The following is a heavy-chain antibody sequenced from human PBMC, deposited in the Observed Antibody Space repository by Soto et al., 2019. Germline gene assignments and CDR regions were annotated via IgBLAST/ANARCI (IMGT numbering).Heavy chain of an antibody. CDR1: GFTFSSYA. Sequence: GGSLRLSCAASGFTFSSYAMGWVRQGPGKGLEWVAVVSIGVSTHYADSVRGRFTISRDNSKNTLSLQMNSPTAEDTAVYFCAKRRGAGGHFDYWGQGALVTVS. V-gene: IGHV3-23*01. D-gene: IGHD2-15*01. J-gene: IGHJ4*02. CDR3: AKRRGAGGHFDY. CDR2: VSIGVST.